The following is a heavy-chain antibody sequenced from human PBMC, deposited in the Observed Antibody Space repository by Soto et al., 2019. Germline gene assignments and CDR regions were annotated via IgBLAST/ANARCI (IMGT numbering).Heavy chain of an antibody. V-gene: IGHV1-8*01. CDR3: ARGRSRRVDV. D-gene: IGHD3-10*01. Sequence: QAQLVQSGPEVKKPGASVKVSCEASGYTFMSYDINWVRQATGQGLEWMGEMHPDSDNTGYAQKFQGRVTMTRDTSISTAYTELSSLRSEDTAVYYCARGRSRRVDVWGQGTTVTVSS. J-gene: IGHJ6*02. CDR2: MHPDSDNT. CDR1: GYTFMSYD.